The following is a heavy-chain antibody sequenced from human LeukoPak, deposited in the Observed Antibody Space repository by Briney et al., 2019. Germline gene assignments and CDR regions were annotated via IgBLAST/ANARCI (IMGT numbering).Heavy chain of an antibody. Sequence: GGSLRLSCAAAGFTFSNSYMHWVRQAPGKGLVWVSRISSGGSTTDYAASVQGRFTISRDNAENTLYLQMNSLRAEDTAVYYCARDILAVEKNDYWGQGTLVTVSS. CDR3: ARDILAVEKNDY. CDR1: GFTFSNSY. D-gene: IGHD2-2*01. J-gene: IGHJ4*02. CDR2: ISSGGSTT. V-gene: IGHV3-74*01.